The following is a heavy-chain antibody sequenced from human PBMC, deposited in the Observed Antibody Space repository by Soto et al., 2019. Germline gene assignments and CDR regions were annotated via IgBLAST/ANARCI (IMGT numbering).Heavy chain of an antibody. J-gene: IGHJ4*02. CDR1: GFTFSSYA. D-gene: IGHD2-2*01. Sequence: GGSLRLSCAASGFTFSSYAMNWVRQAPGKGLEWVSAISDSGSTYYADSVKGRFTISRDNSKNTLYLQMNSLRAEDTAVYYCAKDSFLNDCSSTSCRNFDYWGQGTLVTVSS. V-gene: IGHV3-23*01. CDR2: ISDSGST. CDR3: AKDSFLNDCSSTSCRNFDY.